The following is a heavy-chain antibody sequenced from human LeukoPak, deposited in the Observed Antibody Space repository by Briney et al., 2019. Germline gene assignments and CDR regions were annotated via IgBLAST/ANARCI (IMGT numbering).Heavy chain of an antibody. CDR1: GYTFTRNG. V-gene: IGHV1-18*04. D-gene: IGHD6-19*01. Sequence: ASVKVSCKASGYTFTRNGISWLRQAPGQGLEWMGWINGYNGNTKYAQKLQGRVTVTTDTSTTTAYMELRSLRSDDTAVYYCAREGWGTYSSGPYYFDYWGQGTLITVSS. J-gene: IGHJ4*02. CDR3: AREGWGTYSSGPYYFDY. CDR2: INGYNGNT.